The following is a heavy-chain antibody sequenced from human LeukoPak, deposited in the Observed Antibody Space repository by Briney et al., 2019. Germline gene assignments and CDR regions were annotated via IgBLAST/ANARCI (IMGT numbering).Heavy chain of an antibody. CDR3: ARVFHPINGYGSGSYSFLGSLDP. D-gene: IGHD3-10*01. V-gene: IGHV1-69*01. CDR2: IIPIFNTA. CDR1: GGTFSSYA. Sequence: SVKVSCKASGGTFSSYAIIWVRQAPGQGLEWMGGIIPIFNTANYAQEFQGRVTMTADESTRTAYMELTSLRSEDTAVYYCARVFHPINGYGSGSYSFLGSLDPWGQGTLVTVSS. J-gene: IGHJ5*02.